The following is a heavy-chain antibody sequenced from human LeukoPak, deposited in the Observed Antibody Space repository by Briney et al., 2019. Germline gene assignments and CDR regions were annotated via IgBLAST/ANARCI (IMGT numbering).Heavy chain of an antibody. J-gene: IGHJ3*02. V-gene: IGHV3-9*01. D-gene: IGHD3-10*01. CDR2: LSWNSGSI. CDR1: GFTFDDYA. Sequence: RTGGSLRLSCAASGFTFDDYAMHWVRQAPGKGLEWVSGLSWNSGSIGYADSVKGRFTIPRDNAKNSLFLQMNSLRAEDTALYYCAKDLSTMIRGVSIWGQGTMVTVSS. CDR3: AKDLSTMIRGVSI.